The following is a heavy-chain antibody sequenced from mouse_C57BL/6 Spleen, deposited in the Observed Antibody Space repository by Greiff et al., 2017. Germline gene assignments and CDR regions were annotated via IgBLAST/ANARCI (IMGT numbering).Heavy chain of an antibody. CDR1: GFTFSSYA. Sequence: EVKLMESGGGLVKPGGSLKLSCAASGFTFSSYAMSWVRQTPEKRLEWVATISDGGSYTYYPDNVKGRFTISRDNAKNNLYLQMSHLKSEDTAMYYCARDGLDTTVEAHWYFDVWGTGTTVTVSS. CDR3: ARDGLDTTVEAHWYFDV. V-gene: IGHV5-4*01. D-gene: IGHD1-1*01. J-gene: IGHJ1*03. CDR2: ISDGGSYT.